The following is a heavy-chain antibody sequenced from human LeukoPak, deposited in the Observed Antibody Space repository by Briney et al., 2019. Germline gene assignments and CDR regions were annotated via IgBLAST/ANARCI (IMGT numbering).Heavy chain of an antibody. CDR3: AKDSPSFLEWLSPPFDY. CDR2: ISSSGSTI. D-gene: IGHD3-3*01. CDR1: GFTFSYNQ. V-gene: IGHV3-11*01. J-gene: IGHJ4*02. Sequence: PGGSLRLSCAASGFTFSYNQMAWIRQAPGKGLEWVSHISSSGSTIYYVDSVKGRFTISRDDAKNSVYLQMNSLRAEDTAVYYCAKDSPSFLEWLSPPFDYWGQGTLVTVSS.